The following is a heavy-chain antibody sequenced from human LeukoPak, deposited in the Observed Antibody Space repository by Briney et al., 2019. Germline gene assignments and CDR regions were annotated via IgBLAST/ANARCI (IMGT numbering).Heavy chain of an antibody. Sequence: SVKVSCKASGGTFSSYAISWVRQAPGQGLEWMGGIIPIFGTANYAQKFQGRVTITADKSTSTAYMELSSLRSEDTAVYYCARTITMVRGVTHYYYYMDVWGKGTTVTVSS. CDR3: ARTITMVRGVTHYYYYMDV. J-gene: IGHJ6*03. D-gene: IGHD3-10*01. V-gene: IGHV1-69*06. CDR1: GGTFSSYA. CDR2: IIPIFGTA.